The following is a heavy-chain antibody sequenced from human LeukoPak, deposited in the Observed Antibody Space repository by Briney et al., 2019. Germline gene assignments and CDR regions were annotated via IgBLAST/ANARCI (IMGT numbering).Heavy chain of an antibody. CDR1: GVTFTTHW. J-gene: IGHJ4*02. CDR2: IKPDGSDT. V-gene: IGHV3-74*01. D-gene: IGHD5-12*01. Sequence: GGSLRLSCVVSGVTFTTHWIHWVRQAPGEGLVWVSRIKPDGSDTNYADSVKGRFTISRDNAKNTVYLQMNSLRAEDTAVYYCARGKYGGYFIDYWGQGTLVTVSS. CDR3: ARGKYGGYFIDY.